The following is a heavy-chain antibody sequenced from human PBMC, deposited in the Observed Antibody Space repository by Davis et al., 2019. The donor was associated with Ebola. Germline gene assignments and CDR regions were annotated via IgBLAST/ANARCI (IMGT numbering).Heavy chain of an antibody. CDR2: IFSNDEK. J-gene: IGHJ6*02. V-gene: IGHV2-26*01. CDR3: AFLPVAGAPLFYYYGLDV. CDR1: GFSLSNARMG. D-gene: IGHD6-19*01. Sequence: SGPTLVTPTETLTLTCTVSGFSLSNARMGVSWIRQPPGKALEWLAHIFSNDEKSYSTSLKSRLTISKDTSKSQVVLTMTNMDPVDTATYYCAFLPVAGAPLFYYYGLDVWGQGTTVTVSS.